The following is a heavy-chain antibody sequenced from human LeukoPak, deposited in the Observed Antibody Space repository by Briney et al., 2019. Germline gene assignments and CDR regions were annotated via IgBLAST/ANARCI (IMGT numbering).Heavy chain of an antibody. D-gene: IGHD3-10*01. CDR2: IQYDGSNK. CDR3: VRSLTMVRGYDY. V-gene: IGHV3-30*02. Sequence: GGSLRLSCAASGFTFDDYGMSWVRQAPGKGLEWVTFIQYDGSNKYYADSVKGRFTISRDNSNNTVYLQMSSLRTEDTAVYYCVRSLTMVRGYDYWGQGTLVTVSS. CDR1: GFTFDDYG. J-gene: IGHJ4*02.